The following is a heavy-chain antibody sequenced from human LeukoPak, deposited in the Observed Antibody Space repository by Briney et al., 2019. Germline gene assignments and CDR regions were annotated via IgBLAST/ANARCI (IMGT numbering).Heavy chain of an antibody. CDR1: GDSITSRNW. D-gene: IGHD6-13*01. Sequence: PSETLSLTCSVSGDSITSRNWWTWVRQTPEKGLEWIGEIFHTGSTNYNPSVEGRVTISLDTSKNQFSLKLTSVIAADTAVYFCARSGTYQYSSTSDYWGQGTLVTVSS. CDR3: ARSGTYQYSSTSDY. V-gene: IGHV4-4*02. J-gene: IGHJ4*02. CDR2: IFHTGST.